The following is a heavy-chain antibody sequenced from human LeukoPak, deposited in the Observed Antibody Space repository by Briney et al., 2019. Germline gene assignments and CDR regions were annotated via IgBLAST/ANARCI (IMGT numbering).Heavy chain of an antibody. D-gene: IGHD5/OR15-5a*01. V-gene: IGHV3-23*01. J-gene: IGHJ4*02. CDR2: ISGSGGSA. Sequence: GGSLRLSCAASGFTFSSYAMSWVRQAPGKGLEWVSAISGSGGSAYYADSVKGRFTISRDNSKNTLSLQMNNLRAEDTAVHYCAKKDLSTSSPFDYWGQGTLVSVSS. CDR1: GFTFSSYA. CDR3: AKKDLSTSSPFDY.